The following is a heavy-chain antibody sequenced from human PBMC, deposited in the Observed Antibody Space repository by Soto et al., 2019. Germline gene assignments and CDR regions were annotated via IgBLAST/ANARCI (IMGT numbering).Heavy chain of an antibody. V-gene: IGHV1-18*01. J-gene: IGHJ4*02. Sequence: SVRVSRTASGYTFSSSGISWVRQAPGPGLEWMGWISAYNGNTNYAQTLQGRVTMTTDTSTSTAYMELRSLRSEDTAGYYCAREPGIAVAGVFDYWGQGTLVT. CDR2: ISAYNGNT. CDR3: AREPGIAVAGVFDY. CDR1: GYTFSSSG. D-gene: IGHD6-19*01.